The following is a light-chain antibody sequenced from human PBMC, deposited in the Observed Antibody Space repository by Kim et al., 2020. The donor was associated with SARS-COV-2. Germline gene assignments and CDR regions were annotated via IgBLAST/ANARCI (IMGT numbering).Light chain of an antibody. CDR1: KSISSY. J-gene: IGKJ1*01. V-gene: IGKV1-39*01. CDR2: AAS. Sequence: SAGDNITITCRASKSISSYLNWYQQKPGKAPKLLIYAASSLQSGVASRFSGSGSGTDVTLTISSLQSEDFASYYCQQSYSSPPRTFGQGTKVDIK. CDR3: QQSYSSPPRT.